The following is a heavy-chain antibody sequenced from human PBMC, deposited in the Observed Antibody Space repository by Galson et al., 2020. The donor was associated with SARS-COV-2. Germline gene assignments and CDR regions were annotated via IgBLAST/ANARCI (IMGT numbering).Heavy chain of an antibody. CDR2: IWYDGSNK. J-gene: IGHJ4*02. V-gene: IGHV3-33*01. D-gene: IGHD3-3*01. CDR1: GFTFSSYG. CDR3: ARDETYYDFWSGYYVY. Sequence: GGSLRLSCAASGFTFSSYGMHWVRQAPGKGLEWVAVIWYDGSNKYYADSVKGRFTISRDNSKNTLYLQMNILRAEDTAVYYCARDETYYDFWSGYYVYWGQGTLVTVSS.